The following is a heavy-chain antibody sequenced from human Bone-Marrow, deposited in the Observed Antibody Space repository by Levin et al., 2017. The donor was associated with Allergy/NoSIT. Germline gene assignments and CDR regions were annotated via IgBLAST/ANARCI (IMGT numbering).Heavy chain of an antibody. V-gene: IGHV3-48*01. CDR3: ARDRLGGAFDF. CDR2: ITRDSGTI. Sequence: GGSLRLSCEASGFTFNTYDMNWVRQVPGMGQEWVSFITRDSGTIYYADSVKGRFPSSRDNAKNSLFLQMNSLRAEDTAVYYCARDRLGGAFDFWGQGTMVTVSS. CDR1: GFTFNTYD. D-gene: IGHD3-16*01. J-gene: IGHJ3*01.